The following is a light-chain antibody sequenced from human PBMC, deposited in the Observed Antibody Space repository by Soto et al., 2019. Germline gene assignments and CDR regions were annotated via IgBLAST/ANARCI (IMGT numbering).Light chain of an antibody. V-gene: IGLV2-14*03. J-gene: IGLJ2*01. CDR1: SSDVGGYNF. Sequence: QSALTQPASVSGSPGQSSTFSCAGTSSDVGGYNFVSWYQQHPGKPPKLVIFEVTDRPSGVPHRFSGSRSGNTAALTISGLQADDEAVYYCSSYTTTSPHVIFGGGTKLTVL. CDR3: SSYTTTSPHVI. CDR2: EVT.